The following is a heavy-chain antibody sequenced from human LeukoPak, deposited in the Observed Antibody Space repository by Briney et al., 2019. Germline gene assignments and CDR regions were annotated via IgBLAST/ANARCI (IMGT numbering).Heavy chain of an antibody. V-gene: IGHV4-38-2*02. Sequence: SETLSLTCTVSGYSISSTNYGAWIRQPPGKGLEWIATISHSGSTYYTPSLESRLTISLDTSRNHFSLRLSSVTAADTAVYYCARVNAPVATFDYWGLGTLVAVSS. CDR3: ARVNAPVATFDY. J-gene: IGHJ4*02. CDR1: GYSISSTNY. CDR2: ISHSGST. D-gene: IGHD1-1*01.